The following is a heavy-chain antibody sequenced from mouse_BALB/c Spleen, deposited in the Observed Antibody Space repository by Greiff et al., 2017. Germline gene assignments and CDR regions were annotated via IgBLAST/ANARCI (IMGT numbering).Heavy chain of an antibody. CDR2: IWSGGST. CDR3: ARNGNYDAMDY. D-gene: IGHD2-1*01. Sequence: QVQLKESGPGLVQPSQSLSITCTVSGFSLTSYGVHWVRQSPGKGLEWLGVIWSGGSTDYNAAFISRLSISKDNSKSQVFFKMNSLQADDTAIYYCARNGNYDAMDYGGQGTSVTVAS. J-gene: IGHJ4*01. CDR1: GFSLTSYG. V-gene: IGHV2-4-1*01.